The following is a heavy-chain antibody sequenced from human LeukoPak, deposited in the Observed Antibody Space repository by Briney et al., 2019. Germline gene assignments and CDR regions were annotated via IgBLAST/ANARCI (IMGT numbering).Heavy chain of an antibody. Sequence: SETLSLTCSVSGDSITTSEYYWGWIRQPPGKGLEWIGEINHSGSTNYNPSLKSRVTISVDTSKNQFSLKLSSVTAADTAVYYCARRGGDYDILTGYYKIYYYYYMDVWGKGTTVTISS. V-gene: IGHV4-39*07. CDR2: INHSGST. CDR1: GDSITTSEYY. J-gene: IGHJ6*03. CDR3: ARRGGDYDILTGYYKIYYYYYMDV. D-gene: IGHD3-9*01.